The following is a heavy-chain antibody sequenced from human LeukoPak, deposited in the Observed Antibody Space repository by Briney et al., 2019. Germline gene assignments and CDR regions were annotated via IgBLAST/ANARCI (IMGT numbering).Heavy chain of an antibody. J-gene: IGHJ4*02. CDR3: ARDAGVLYYYDSSGYYTDPAFDY. V-gene: IGHV4-4*07. Sequence: SETLSLTCTVSGGSISSYYWSWIRQPAGKGLEWIGRIYTSGSTNYNPSPKSRVTTSVDTSQNLSSLKLSSVTAADTAMYYCARDAGVLYYYDSSGYYTDPAFDYWGQGTLVTVSS. CDR1: GGSISSYY. CDR2: IYTSGST. D-gene: IGHD3-22*01.